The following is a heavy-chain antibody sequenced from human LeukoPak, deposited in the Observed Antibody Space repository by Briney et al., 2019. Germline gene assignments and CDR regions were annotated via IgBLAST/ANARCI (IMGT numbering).Heavy chain of an antibody. D-gene: IGHD6-19*01. CDR3: ARGGWFHDR. V-gene: IGHV4-59*01. CDR1: GGSISSYY. Sequence: PSETLSLTCTVSGGSISSYYWSWIRQPPGKGLEWIGNIHYSGSTNYNSSLKSRVTISVDTSKNHFSLKMISVTTADTAVYFCARGGWFHDRWGQGTLVTVSS. J-gene: IGHJ5*02. CDR2: IHYSGST.